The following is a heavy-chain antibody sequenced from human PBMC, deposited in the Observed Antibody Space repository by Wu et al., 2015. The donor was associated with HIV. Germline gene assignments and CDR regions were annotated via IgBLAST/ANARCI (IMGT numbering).Heavy chain of an antibody. CDR3: AADSDYDILSSWVPDGFDV. Sequence: QVQLVQSGVEVSKPGASVKVSCKTSGYIFIHYGITWVRQAPGQGLEWMGRIIPIHGAANYAQKFEGRVTITADESTSTAYMDLSSLTSEDTAVYYCAADSDYDILSSWVPDGFDVWGHGTMVTVSS. J-gene: IGHJ3*01. V-gene: IGHV1-69*11. CDR1: GYIFIHYG. D-gene: IGHD3-9*01. CDR2: IIPIHGAA.